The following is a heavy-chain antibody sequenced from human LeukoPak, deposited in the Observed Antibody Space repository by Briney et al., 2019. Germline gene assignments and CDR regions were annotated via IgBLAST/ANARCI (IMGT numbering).Heavy chain of an antibody. CDR2: IIPLFGTP. V-gene: IGHV1-69*06. CDR3: AAMYTVREVIIGDDY. D-gene: IGHD3-10*01. J-gene: IGHJ4*02. Sequence: SVKVSCKASGGAFSSYALSWVRQAPGQGLEWMGGIIPLFGTPNHAQKFQGRVTITADITTTTVYMDLNSLRSEDTAVYYCAAMYTVREVIIGDDYWGQGTLVTVSS. CDR1: GGAFSSYA.